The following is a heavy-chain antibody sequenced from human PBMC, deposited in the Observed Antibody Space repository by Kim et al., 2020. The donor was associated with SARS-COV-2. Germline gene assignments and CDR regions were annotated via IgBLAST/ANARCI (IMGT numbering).Heavy chain of an antibody. D-gene: IGHD3-22*01. CDR2: INHSGST. V-gene: IGHV4-34*01. Sequence: SETLSLTCAVYGGSFSGYYWSWIRQPPGKGLEWIGEINHSGSTNYNPSLKSRVTISVDTSKNQFSLKLSSVTAADTAVYYCARGLVYYDSSGYYSWGQGT. CDR1: GGSFSGYY. J-gene: IGHJ5*02. CDR3: ARGLVYYDSSGYYS.